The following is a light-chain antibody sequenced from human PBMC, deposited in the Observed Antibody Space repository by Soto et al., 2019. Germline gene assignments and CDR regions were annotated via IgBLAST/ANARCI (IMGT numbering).Light chain of an antibody. CDR2: GAS. V-gene: IGKV3-11*01. CDR1: QTLSND. J-gene: IGKJ4*02. CDR3: QERRNWPRGT. Sequence: EIVLTQSPATLSLSPGERAALSCRASQTLSNDFAWYQQRPGQAPRLLIYGASKRAPGVPARFSGSGSGTVFTLTISRLEPEDFAVYYCQERRNWPRGTFGGGTKVEI.